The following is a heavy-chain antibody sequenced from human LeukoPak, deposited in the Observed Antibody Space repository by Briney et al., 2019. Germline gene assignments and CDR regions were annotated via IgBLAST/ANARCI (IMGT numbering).Heavy chain of an antibody. Sequence: ASVRVSCKASGYTFTSYGISWVRQAPGQGLEWMGWISAYNGNTNYAQKLQGRVTMSTDTSTRTAYMELRSLRSDDTAVYYCARVPTERYYYDSSGYYNYYYYMDVWGKGTTVTVSS. V-gene: IGHV1-18*01. J-gene: IGHJ6*03. CDR1: GYTFTSYG. CDR2: ISAYNGNT. D-gene: IGHD3-22*01. CDR3: ARVPTERYYYDSSGYYNYYYYMDV.